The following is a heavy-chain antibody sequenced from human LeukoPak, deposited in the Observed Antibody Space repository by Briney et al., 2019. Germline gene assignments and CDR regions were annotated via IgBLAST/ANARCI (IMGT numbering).Heavy chain of an antibody. D-gene: IGHD2-15*01. J-gene: IGHJ4*02. CDR1: GGSISSYY. V-gene: IGHV4-59*01. CDR2: MYYNRST. CDR3: TSNYCSGGSCYLY. Sequence: SETPSLTCTVSGGSISSYYWSWIRQPPGKGLEWIGYMYYNRSTNYNPSLKSRVTISVDTSKNQFSLKLSSVTAADTAVYYCTSNYCSGGSCYLYWGQGTLVTVSS.